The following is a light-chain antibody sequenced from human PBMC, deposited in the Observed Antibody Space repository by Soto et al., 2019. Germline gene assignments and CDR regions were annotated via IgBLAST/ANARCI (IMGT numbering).Light chain of an antibody. CDR2: EGS. CDR1: TSDVGRYNL. J-gene: IGLJ3*02. Sequence: QSVLTQPASVSGSPGQSITISCSGTTSDVGRYNLVSWYQHHPGKAPKLLIYEGSKRPSGVSNRFSGSKSGNTASLTISGLQAEDEADYYCCSCAGSSTVVFGGGTKVTVL. CDR3: CSCAGSSTVV. V-gene: IGLV2-23*01.